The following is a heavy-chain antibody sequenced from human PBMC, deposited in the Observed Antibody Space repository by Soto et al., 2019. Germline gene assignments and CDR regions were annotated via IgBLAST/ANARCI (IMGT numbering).Heavy chain of an antibody. CDR2: ITGSSSSI. CDR3: ARDWGIAVADY. Sequence: HPGGSLRLSCAASGFTFSSYAMSWVRQAPGKGLEWVSTITGSSSSIYYADSVKGRFTISRDNARNSLYLQMDSLRAEDTAVYYCARDWGIAVADYWGQGTLVTVSS. V-gene: IGHV3-48*01. CDR1: GFTFSSYA. D-gene: IGHD6-19*01. J-gene: IGHJ4*02.